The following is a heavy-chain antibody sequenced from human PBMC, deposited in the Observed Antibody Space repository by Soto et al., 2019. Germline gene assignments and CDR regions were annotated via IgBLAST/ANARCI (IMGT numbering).Heavy chain of an antibody. CDR2: INPNGGST. CDR3: ARGLGLGDC. D-gene: IGHD3-9*01. Sequence: QVQLVQSGAEVKKPGASVKVSCKASGYTFSSYYIHWVRQAPGQGLEWIGIINPNGGSTNYAQNFMGRPTVTRDTSTDTVYMDLSALTSDDTALYYCARGLGLGDCWGQGHLVTVSS. J-gene: IGHJ4*02. CDR1: GYTFSSYY. V-gene: IGHV1-46*01.